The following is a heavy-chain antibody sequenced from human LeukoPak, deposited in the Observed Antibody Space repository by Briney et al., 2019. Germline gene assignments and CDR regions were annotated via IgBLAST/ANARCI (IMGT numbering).Heavy chain of an antibody. Sequence: SVKVSCKASGGTFSSYAISWVRQAPGQGLEWMGRIIPIFGTANYAQKFQGRVTITTDESTSTAYMELSSLRSEDTAVYYCAVYDGSGYYYSNWGQGTLVTVSS. J-gene: IGHJ4*02. D-gene: IGHD3-22*01. CDR1: GGTFSSYA. CDR3: AVYDGSGYYYSN. V-gene: IGHV1-69*05. CDR2: IIPIFGTA.